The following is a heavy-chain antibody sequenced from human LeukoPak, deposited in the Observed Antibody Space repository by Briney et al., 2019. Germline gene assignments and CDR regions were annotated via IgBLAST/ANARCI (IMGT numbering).Heavy chain of an antibody. J-gene: IGHJ3*02. D-gene: IGHD3-16*01. CDR1: GGTFISYA. CDR2: IIPIFGTA. Sequence: SVKVSCKASGGTFISYAISWVRQAPGQGLEWMGGIIPIFGTANYAQKFQGRVTITADESTSTAYMELSSLGSEDTAVYYCARDARSYVEDAFDIWGQGTMVTVSS. V-gene: IGHV1-69*13. CDR3: ARDARSYVEDAFDI.